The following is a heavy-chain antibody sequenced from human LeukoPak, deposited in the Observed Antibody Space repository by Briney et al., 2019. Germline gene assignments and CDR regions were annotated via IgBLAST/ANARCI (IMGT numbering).Heavy chain of an antibody. CDR1: GFTFSSFW. CDR2: IKQDGSEI. V-gene: IGHV3-7*01. J-gene: IGHJ4*02. CDR3: GKKGNALDY. Sequence: GGSLRLSCAASGFTFSSFWMSWVRQAPGKGLEWVANIKQDGSEIYYVDSVKGRFTISRDNAKNSLYLQMNSLRTEDTAVYYCGKKGNALDYWGQGILVTVSS.